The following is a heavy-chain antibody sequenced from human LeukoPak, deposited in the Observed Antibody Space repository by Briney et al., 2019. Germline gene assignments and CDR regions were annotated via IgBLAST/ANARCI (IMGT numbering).Heavy chain of an antibody. Sequence: ASVKVSCKASGGTFSSYAISWVRQAPGQGLEWMGGIIPIFGTANYAQKFQGRVTITADESTSTAYMELSSLRSEDTAVYYCARAPFGGVIVNYYYYYMDVWGKGTTVTVSS. CDR2: IIPIFGTA. V-gene: IGHV1-69*13. D-gene: IGHD3-16*02. CDR3: ARAPFGGVIVNYYYYYMDV. CDR1: GGTFSSYA. J-gene: IGHJ6*03.